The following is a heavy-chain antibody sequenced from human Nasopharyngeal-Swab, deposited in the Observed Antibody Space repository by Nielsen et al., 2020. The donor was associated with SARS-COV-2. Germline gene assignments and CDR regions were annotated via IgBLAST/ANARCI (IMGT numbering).Heavy chain of an antibody. J-gene: IGHJ4*02. CDR2: ISGSGGST. CDR3: AKDRGIAPYYFDY. CDR1: GFTFSSYA. V-gene: IGHV3-23*01. D-gene: IGHD6-13*01. Sequence: GESLKISCAASGFTFSSYAMSWVRQAPGKGLEWVSAISGSGGSTYYADSVKGRFTISRDNSKNTLYLQMNSLRAEDTAVYYCAKDRGIAPYYFDYWGQGTLVTVSS.